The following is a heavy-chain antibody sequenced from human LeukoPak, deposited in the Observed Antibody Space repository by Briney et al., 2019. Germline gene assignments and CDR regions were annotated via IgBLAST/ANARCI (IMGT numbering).Heavy chain of an antibody. CDR2: ISSSSSYI. J-gene: IGHJ3*02. V-gene: IGHV3-21*01. D-gene: IGHD2-2*01. CDR1: GFTFNSYS. CDR3: AREVVVVPAAIPGGAFDI. Sequence: GGSLRLSCAASGFTFNSYSMNWVREATGKGLEWVSSISSSSSYIYYADSVKGRFTISRDNAKNSLYLQMNSLRAEDTAVYYCAREVVVVPAAIPGGAFDIWGQGTMVTVSS.